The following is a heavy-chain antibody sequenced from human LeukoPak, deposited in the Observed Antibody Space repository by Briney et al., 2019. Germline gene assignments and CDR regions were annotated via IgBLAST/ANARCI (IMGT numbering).Heavy chain of an antibody. CDR3: ARKGMASYDFWSGHIDNWFDP. V-gene: IGHV4-34*01. CDR1: GGSFSGYY. J-gene: IGHJ5*02. CDR2: INHSGST. D-gene: IGHD3-3*01. Sequence: SETLSLTCAVYGGSFSGYYWSWIRQPPGKGLEWIGEINHSGSTNYNPSLKSRVTISVDTSKNQFSLKLSSVTAADTAVYYCARKGMASYDFWSGHIDNWFDPWGQGTLVTVSS.